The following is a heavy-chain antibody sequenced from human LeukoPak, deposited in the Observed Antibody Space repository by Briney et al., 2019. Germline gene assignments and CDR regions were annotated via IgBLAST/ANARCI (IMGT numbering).Heavy chain of an antibody. CDR3: ARHSHSGYIGYENAFDI. CDR2: IYNSVST. D-gene: IGHD5-12*01. CDR1: GDSISSSSYC. J-gene: IGHJ3*02. V-gene: IGHV4-39*01. Sequence: SETLSLTCTVSGDSISSSSYCWDWIRQPPGKGLEWTGNIYNSVSTHCNPSPKTRITMSVDTSKNQFSLKLNSVTAADTGIYYCARHSHSGYIGYENAFDIWGQGTMVTVSS.